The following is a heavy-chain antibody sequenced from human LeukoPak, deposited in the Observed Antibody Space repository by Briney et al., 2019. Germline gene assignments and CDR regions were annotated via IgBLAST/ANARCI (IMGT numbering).Heavy chain of an antibody. CDR3: ARDQVDYTIPDHFDS. Sequence: SETLFLTCAVSGDSITSSSCNWSWIRQPPGKGLEWIGYISQSGNSYFTPSLNSRATISVDKSKNSFSLNLNFVTAADTAVYYCARDQVDYTIPDHFDSWGKGILVIVSS. D-gene: IGHD2-2*02. CDR1: GDSITSSSCN. CDR2: ISQSGNS. V-gene: IGHV4-30-2*01. J-gene: IGHJ4*02.